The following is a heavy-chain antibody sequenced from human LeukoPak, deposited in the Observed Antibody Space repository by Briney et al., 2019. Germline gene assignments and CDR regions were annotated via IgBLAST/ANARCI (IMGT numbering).Heavy chain of an antibody. CDR1: GFTFSSYG. Sequence: GGSPRLSCSASGFTFSSYGMHWVRQAPGKGLEWVAVIWYDGTIESYADSVKGRFTISRDNSKNTLYLQMNSLRAEDTAVYYCARAGWSGIYPAYFDYWGQGTLVTVSS. D-gene: IGHD1-26*01. CDR3: ARAGWSGIYPAYFDY. V-gene: IGHV3-33*01. J-gene: IGHJ4*02. CDR2: IWYDGTIE.